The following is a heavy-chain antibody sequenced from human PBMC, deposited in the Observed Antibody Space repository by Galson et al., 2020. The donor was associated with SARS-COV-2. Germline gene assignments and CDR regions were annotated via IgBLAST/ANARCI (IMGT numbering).Heavy chain of an antibody. J-gene: IGHJ4*02. D-gene: IGHD3-10*01. V-gene: IGHV3-15*01. CDR3: TTDLGAYFGSGPKLDY. CDR1: GFTFINAW. CDR2: INSKTDGGTA. Sequence: PGGSLRLSCAASGFTFINAWMNWVRQAPGKGLEWVGRINSKTDGGTADYAAPVKGRFTISRDDSKNTVYLQMNSLKTEDTAVYYCTTDLGAYFGSGPKLDYWGPGTLVPVSS.